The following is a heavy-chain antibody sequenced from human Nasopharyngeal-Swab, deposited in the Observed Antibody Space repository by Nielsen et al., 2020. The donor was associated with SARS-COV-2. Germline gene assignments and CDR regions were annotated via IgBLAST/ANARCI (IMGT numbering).Heavy chain of an antibody. Sequence: SETLSLTCTVSGSSISSSSYYWGWIRQPPGKGLEWIGSIYYSGSTYYNPSLKSRVTISVDTSKNQFSLKLSSVTAADTAVYYCAGRHYDFWSGYYRGVYYFDYWGQGTLVTVSS. CDR1: GSSISSSSYY. J-gene: IGHJ4*02. CDR2: IYYSGST. D-gene: IGHD3-3*01. CDR3: AGRHYDFWSGYYRGVYYFDY. V-gene: IGHV4-39*01.